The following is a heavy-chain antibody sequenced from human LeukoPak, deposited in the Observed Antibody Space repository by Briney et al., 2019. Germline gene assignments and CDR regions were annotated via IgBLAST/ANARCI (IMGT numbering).Heavy chain of an antibody. J-gene: IGHJ4*02. D-gene: IGHD3-10*01. V-gene: IGHV3-7*01. CDR1: GFTFSSYW. CDR2: IKQDGSEK. CDR3: ARDYRFGELSPPFDY. Sequence: GSLRLSCAASGFTFSSYWMSWVRQAPGKGLEWVANIKQDGSEKYYVDSVKGRFTISRDNAKNSLYLQMNSLRAEDTAVYYCARDYRFGELSPPFDYWGQGTLVTVSS.